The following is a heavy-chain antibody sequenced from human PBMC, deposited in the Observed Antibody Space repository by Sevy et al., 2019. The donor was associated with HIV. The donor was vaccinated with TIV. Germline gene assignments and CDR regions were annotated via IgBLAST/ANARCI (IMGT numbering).Heavy chain of an antibody. CDR3: ARAGYCSGGSCYYYFDY. J-gene: IGHJ4*02. CDR2: IIPIFGTA. Sequence: ASVKVSCKASGGTFSSYAISWVRQAPGQGLEWMGGIIPIFGTANYAQKFQGRVTITADESTSTAYMELSSLRSEVTAVYYCARAGYCSGGSCYYYFDYWGQGTLVTVSS. CDR1: GGTFSSYA. V-gene: IGHV1-69*13. D-gene: IGHD2-15*01.